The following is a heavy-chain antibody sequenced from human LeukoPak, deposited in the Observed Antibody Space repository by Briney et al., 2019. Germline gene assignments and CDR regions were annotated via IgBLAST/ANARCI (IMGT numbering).Heavy chain of an antibody. D-gene: IGHD2-2*01. J-gene: IGHJ3*02. Sequence: GGSLRLSCAASGYTFSSYAMSWVRQAPGKGLEWVSAISGSGGNTYYADSVKGRFTISRDNSKNTLYLQMNSLRAEDTAVYYCAKDMFQLLRGVHAFDIWGQGTMVTVSS. V-gene: IGHV3-23*01. CDR2: ISGSGGNT. CDR3: AKDMFQLLRGVHAFDI. CDR1: GYTFSSYA.